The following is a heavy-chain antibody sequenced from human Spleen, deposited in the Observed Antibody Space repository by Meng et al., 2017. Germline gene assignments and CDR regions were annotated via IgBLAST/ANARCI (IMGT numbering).Heavy chain of an antibody. CDR1: GFTFSTYL. CDR3: AKDERSTVVNPTQYFQH. CDR2: IDRDGSTT. D-gene: IGHD4-23*01. J-gene: IGHJ1*01. V-gene: IGHV3-74*01. Sequence: GESLKISCAASGFTFSTYLMHWVRQAPGKGLVWVSRIDRDGSTTDHADSVKGRFTISRDNSKNTLYLQMNSLRAEDTAVYYCAKDERSTVVNPTQYFQHWGQGTLVTVSS.